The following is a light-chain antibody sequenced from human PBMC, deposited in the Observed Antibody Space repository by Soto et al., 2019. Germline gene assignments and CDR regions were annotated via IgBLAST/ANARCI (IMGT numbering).Light chain of an antibody. CDR2: AAS. CDR1: QSIGQW. J-gene: IGKJ1*01. Sequence: DIQVTQSPSTLSASVGGRFSITCLAIQSIGQWLAWYQRKPGKVPKLLIYAASTLQSGVPSRFSGSGSGTDFTLTISSLQPEDVATYYCQKYNSAPWTFGQGTKVDIK. V-gene: IGKV1-27*01. CDR3: QKYNSAPWT.